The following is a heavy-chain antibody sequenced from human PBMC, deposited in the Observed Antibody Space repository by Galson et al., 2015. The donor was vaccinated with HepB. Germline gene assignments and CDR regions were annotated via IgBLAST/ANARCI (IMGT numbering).Heavy chain of an antibody. V-gene: IGHV3-48*01. Sequence: SLRLSCAASGFTFSSYSMNWVRQAPGKGLEWVSYISSSSSTIYYADSVKGRFTISRDNAKNSLYLQMYSLRAEDTAVYYCARTYYDFWSEKNWFDPWGQGTLVTVSS. CDR3: ARTYYDFWSEKNWFDP. CDR1: GFTFSSYS. D-gene: IGHD3-3*01. J-gene: IGHJ5*02. CDR2: ISSSSSTI.